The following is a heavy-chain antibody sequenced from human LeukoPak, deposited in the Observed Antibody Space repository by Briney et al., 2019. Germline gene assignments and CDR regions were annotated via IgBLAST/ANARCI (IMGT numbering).Heavy chain of an antibody. Sequence: PSETLSLTCAVYGGSFSGYYWSWIRQPPGKGLEWIGEINHSGSTNYNLSLKSRVTISVDTSKNQFSLKLSSVTAADTAVYYCARMARMNTLRYFDWRPPRWYYYMDVWGKGTTVTISS. D-gene: IGHD3-9*01. CDR3: ARMARMNTLRYFDWRPPRWYYYMDV. J-gene: IGHJ6*03. CDR1: GGSFSGYY. CDR2: INHSGST. V-gene: IGHV4-34*01.